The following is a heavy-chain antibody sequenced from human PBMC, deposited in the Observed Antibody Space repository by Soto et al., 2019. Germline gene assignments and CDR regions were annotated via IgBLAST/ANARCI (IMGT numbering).Heavy chain of an antibody. CDR3: ARDMSSWYYYYYGMDV. V-gene: IGHV3-7*01. Sequence: GGSLRLSCAASGFTFRSYWMSWVRQAPGKGLEWVANIKQDGSEKCYVDSVKGRFTISRGNAKNSLYLQMNSLRAEDTAVYYCARDMSSWYYYYYGMDVWGQGTTVTVSS. CDR1: GFTFRSYW. J-gene: IGHJ6*02. CDR2: IKQDGSEK. D-gene: IGHD6-13*01.